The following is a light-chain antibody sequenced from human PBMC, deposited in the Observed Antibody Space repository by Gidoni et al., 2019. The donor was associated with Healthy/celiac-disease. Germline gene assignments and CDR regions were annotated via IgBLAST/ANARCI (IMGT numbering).Light chain of an antibody. CDR2: DAS. CDR3: QQYDNRPLT. Sequence: DIQMTQSPSTLSASVGDRVTITCQASQDISNYLTWYQQKPGKAPRLLIYDASNLETGIPSRFSGSGSGTDFTFTISSLQPEDIATYYCQQYDNRPLTFGGGTKVEIK. CDR1: QDISNY. V-gene: IGKV1-33*01. J-gene: IGKJ4*01.